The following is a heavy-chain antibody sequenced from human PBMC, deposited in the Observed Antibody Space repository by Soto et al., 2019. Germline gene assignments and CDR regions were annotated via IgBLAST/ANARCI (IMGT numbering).Heavy chain of an antibody. J-gene: IGHJ6*02. D-gene: IGHD3-10*01. CDR3: ARAMEVEPGYYYGMAV. V-gene: IGHV1-2*02. CDR1: GYTFNGYY. CDR2: INPNSGGT. Sequence: SVEVCCKASGYTFNGYYMHWVRQAPGQALEWMGWINPNSGGTNYAQKSQGRVTMTRDTSISTAYMELSRLRSDDTAVYYFARAMEVEPGYYYGMAVWGQGTTVT.